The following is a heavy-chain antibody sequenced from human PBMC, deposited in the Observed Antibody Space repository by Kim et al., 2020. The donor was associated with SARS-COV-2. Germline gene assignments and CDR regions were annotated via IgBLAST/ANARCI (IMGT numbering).Heavy chain of an antibody. V-gene: IGHV3-66*01. CDR1: GYTVTYSY. J-gene: IGHJ1*01. CDR2: IYSGGNT. D-gene: IGHD1-26*01. CDR3: ATVVFYCDAGYFDN. Sequence: GGSLRLSCAASGYTVTYSYMGWVRQAPGKGLEWVSFIYSGGNTIYADSVKGRLSISRDPSKNTLYLQMNSLRAEDTAVYYCATVVFYCDAGYFDNWGQGTLVIVSS.